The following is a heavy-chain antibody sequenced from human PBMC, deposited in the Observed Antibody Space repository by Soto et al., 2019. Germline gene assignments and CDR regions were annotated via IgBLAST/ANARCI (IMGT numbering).Heavy chain of an antibody. Sequence: ASLKVSCKASGFTFTSSAVQWVRQARGQRLEWIGWIVVGSGNTNYAQKFQERVTITRDMSTSTAYLELSSLRSEDTAVYYCAAGDSLSSSWYIDYYYYYGLDVWGQGTAVTAP. V-gene: IGHV1-58*01. CDR1: GFTFTSSA. D-gene: IGHD6-13*01. CDR3: AAGDSLSSSWYIDYYYYYGLDV. CDR2: IVVGSGNT. J-gene: IGHJ6*02.